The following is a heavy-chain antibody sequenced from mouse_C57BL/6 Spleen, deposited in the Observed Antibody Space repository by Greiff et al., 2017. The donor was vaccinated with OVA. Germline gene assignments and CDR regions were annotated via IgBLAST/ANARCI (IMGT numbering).Heavy chain of an antibody. D-gene: IGHD1-1*01. CDR2: IDPETGGT. J-gene: IGHJ2*01. Sequence: VKLQESGAELVRPGASVTLSCKASGYTFTDYEMHWVKQTPVHGLEWIGAIDPETGGTAYNQKFKGKAILTADKSSSTAYMELRSLTSEDSAVYYCTRSGSSYDYCDYGGQGTTRTVSS. CDR3: TRSGSSYDYCDY. V-gene: IGHV1-15*01. CDR1: GYTFTDYE.